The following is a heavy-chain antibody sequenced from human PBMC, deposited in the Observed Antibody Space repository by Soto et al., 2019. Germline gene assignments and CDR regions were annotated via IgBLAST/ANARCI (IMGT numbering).Heavy chain of an antibody. CDR2: IYSGGST. CDR1: GFTVSSNY. D-gene: IGHD3-9*01. V-gene: IGHV3-66*01. CDR3: ARVYYDILTGPDYFDY. Sequence: GGSLRLSCAASGFTVSSNYMSWVRQAPGKGLEWVSVIYSGGSTYYADSVKGRFTISRDNSKNTLYLQMNSLRAEDTAVYYCARVYYDILTGPDYFDYWGQGTLVTVSS. J-gene: IGHJ4*02.